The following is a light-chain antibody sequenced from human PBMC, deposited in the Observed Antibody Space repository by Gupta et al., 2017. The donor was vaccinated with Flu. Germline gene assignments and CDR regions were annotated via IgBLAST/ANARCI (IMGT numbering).Light chain of an antibody. V-gene: IGLV3-21*03. J-gene: IGLJ3*02. CDR2: DDS. CDR3: QVWDTTSDRRWV. CDR1: NIGSKS. Sequence: KTARISCGGSNIGSKSVHWYQQKPGQAPVLLVYDDSDRPSGSPERFSGSNSESTATLSISRVEAGEEADYYCQVWDTTSDRRWVFGGGTKLTVL.